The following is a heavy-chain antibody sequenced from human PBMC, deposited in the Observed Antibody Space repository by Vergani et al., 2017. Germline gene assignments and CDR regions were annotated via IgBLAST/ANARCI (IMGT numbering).Heavy chain of an antibody. D-gene: IGHD2-15*01. J-gene: IGHJ3*02. Sequence: QVQLVQSGAEVKKPGASVKVSCKASGYPFTSYYMHWVRQAPGQGLEWMGIINPSGGSTSYAQKFQGRVTMTRDTSTSTVYMELSSLRSEDTAVYYCASFCSGGSCPGAFDIWGQGKMVTVSS. CDR1: GYPFTSYY. CDR2: INPSGGST. CDR3: ASFCSGGSCPGAFDI. V-gene: IGHV1-46*01.